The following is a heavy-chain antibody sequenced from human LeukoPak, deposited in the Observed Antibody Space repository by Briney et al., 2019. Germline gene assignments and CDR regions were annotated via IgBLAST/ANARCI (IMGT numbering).Heavy chain of an antibody. J-gene: IGHJ5*02. CDR2: IIPILGIA. Sequence: GSSVKVSCKASGGTFSSYTISWVRQATGQGLEWMGRIIPILGIANYAQKFQGRVTITADKSTSTAYIELSSLRSEDTAVYYCARTIAASTMGFDPWGQGTLVTVSS. D-gene: IGHD6-6*01. CDR3: ARTIAASTMGFDP. V-gene: IGHV1-69*02. CDR1: GGTFSSYT.